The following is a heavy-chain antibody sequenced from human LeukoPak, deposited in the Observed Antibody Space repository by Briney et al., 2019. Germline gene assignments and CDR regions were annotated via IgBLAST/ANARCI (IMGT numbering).Heavy chain of an antibody. CDR1: GFIVSRYG. V-gene: IGHV3-23*01. CDR3: AELGITMIGGV. CDR2: ISGSGGTS. D-gene: IGHD3-10*02. Sequence: GGTLRLSCAASGFIVSRYGMSWVRQAPGKGLEWVSAISGSGGTSYYADSVKGRFTISRDNAKNSLYLQMNSLRAEDTAVYYCAELGITMIGGVWGKGTTVTISS. J-gene: IGHJ6*04.